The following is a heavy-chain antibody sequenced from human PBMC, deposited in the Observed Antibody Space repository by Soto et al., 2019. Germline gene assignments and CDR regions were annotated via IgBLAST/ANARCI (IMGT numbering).Heavy chain of an antibody. V-gene: IGHV3-30-3*01. CDR3: ASLYCSASSCYSVGAFDI. Sequence: LSCAASGCTFSSYAMDWVGPAPGKGLEWVAVISYDGSNKYYADSVKGRFTISRDNSKSTLYLQMNSLRAEDTAVYYCASLYCSASSCYSVGAFDIRGQGTMVTVSS. J-gene: IGHJ3*02. D-gene: IGHD2-15*01. CDR1: GCTFSSYA. CDR2: ISYDGSNK.